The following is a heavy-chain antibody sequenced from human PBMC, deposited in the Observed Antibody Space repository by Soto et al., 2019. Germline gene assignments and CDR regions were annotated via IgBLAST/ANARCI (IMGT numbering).Heavy chain of an antibody. CDR1: GFSLSTSGVG. J-gene: IGHJ5*02. CDR3: ARRIAAAGTFWFDP. CDR2: IYWDDDK. D-gene: IGHD6-13*01. V-gene: IGHV2-5*02. Sequence: QITLKGSGPTLVKPTQTLTLTCTFSGFSLSTSGVGVGWIRQPPGKALEWLALIYWDDDKRYSPSLKSRLTTXKXTXXNQVVLTRTTMDPVDTATYYCARRIAAAGTFWFDPWGQGTLVTVSS.